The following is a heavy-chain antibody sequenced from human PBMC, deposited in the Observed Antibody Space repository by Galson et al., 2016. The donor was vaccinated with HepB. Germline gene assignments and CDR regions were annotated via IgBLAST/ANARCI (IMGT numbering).Heavy chain of an antibody. CDR1: GFTFSGYK. CDR2: ISTTSSAI. Sequence: SLRLSCAASGFTFSGYKMNWVRQAPGKALEWVSYISTTSSAIYYADSVKGRFSISRDNAESSLYLQMNSLRDEDTAVYYCARDPHALDFWGQGTLVTVSS. CDR3: ARDPHALDF. J-gene: IGHJ4*02. V-gene: IGHV3-48*02.